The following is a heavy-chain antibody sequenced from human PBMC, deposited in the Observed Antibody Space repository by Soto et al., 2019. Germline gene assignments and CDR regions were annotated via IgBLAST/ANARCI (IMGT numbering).Heavy chain of an antibody. J-gene: IGHJ4*02. Sequence: QLQLRESGPGLVQPSGTLSLTCDVSGDSLTNNHWWSWVRQAPGKGLEWLGEIWHTGRPNYNPSLKSRVAIPIDKSKNQFSLKLSSVTAADTAVYYCVRDSRTGCSSINCYMHWGQGTLVTVSS. CDR1: GDSLTNNHW. D-gene: IGHD2-15*01. V-gene: IGHV4-4*02. CDR2: IWHTGRP. CDR3: VRDSRTGCSSINCYMH.